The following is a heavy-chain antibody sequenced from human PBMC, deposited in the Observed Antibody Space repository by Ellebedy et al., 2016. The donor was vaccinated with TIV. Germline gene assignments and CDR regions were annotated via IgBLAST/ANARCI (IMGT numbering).Heavy chain of an antibody. CDR1: GFTFSSYG. D-gene: IGHD6-13*01. CDR2: IWYDGSNK. Sequence: GESLKISCVASGFTFSSYGMHWVRQAPGKGLEWVAVIWYDGSNKYYADSVKGRFTISRDNSKNTLYLQMNSLRAEDTAVYYCARDAVKLATEAFDIWGQGTMVTVSS. CDR3: ARDAVKLATEAFDI. J-gene: IGHJ3*02. V-gene: IGHV3-33*01.